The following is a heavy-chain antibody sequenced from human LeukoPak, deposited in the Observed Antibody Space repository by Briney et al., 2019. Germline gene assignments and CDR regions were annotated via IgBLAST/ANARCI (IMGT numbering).Heavy chain of an antibody. D-gene: IGHD3-10*02. CDR1: GFTFSSYE. V-gene: IGHV3-48*03. Sequence: GGSLRLSCAASGFTFSSYEMNWVRQAPGKGLEGVSYISSSGSTIYYADSVKGRFTISRDNAQNSLYLQMNSLRAEDTAVYYCAELGITMIGGVWGKGTTVTISS. J-gene: IGHJ6*04. CDR3: AELGITMIGGV. CDR2: ISSSGSTI.